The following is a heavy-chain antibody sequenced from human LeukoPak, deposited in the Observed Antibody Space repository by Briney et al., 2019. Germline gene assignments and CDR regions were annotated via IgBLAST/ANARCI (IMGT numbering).Heavy chain of an antibody. V-gene: IGHV4-59*01. CDR2: INHSGYT. CDR3: TKLASP. CDR1: GGPISTFY. J-gene: IGHJ5*02. Sequence: SETLSLTCTVSGGPISTFYWSWFRQPPGKRLEWIGYINHSGYTDYNPSLKSRVSMSADTSKNQFSLKLSSVTAADTAVYYCTKLASPWGQGILVTVSS.